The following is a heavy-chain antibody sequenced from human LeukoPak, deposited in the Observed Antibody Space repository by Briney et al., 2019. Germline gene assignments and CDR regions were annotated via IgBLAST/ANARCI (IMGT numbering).Heavy chain of an antibody. J-gene: IGHJ6*03. CDR1: GGTFSSYA. Sequence: GASVKVSCKASGGTFSSYAISWVRQAPGQGLEWMGWISAYNGNTNYAQKLQGRVTMTTDTSTSTAYMELRSLRSDDTAVYYRARMMKLRYFDWLLQNYYMDVWGKGTTVTISS. V-gene: IGHV1-18*01. CDR3: ARMMKLRYFDWLLQNYYMDV. CDR2: ISAYNGNT. D-gene: IGHD3-9*01.